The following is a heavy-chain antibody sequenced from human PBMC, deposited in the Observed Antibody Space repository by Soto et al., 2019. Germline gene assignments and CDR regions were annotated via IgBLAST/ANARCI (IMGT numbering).Heavy chain of an antibody. D-gene: IGHD2-15*01. CDR2: IYYSGST. Sequence: SETLSLTCTVSGGSISSSSYYWGWIRQPPGKGLEWIGSIYYSGSTYYNPSLKSRVTISVDTSKNQFSLQLNSVTADDTAVYYCARLLSDYFDYWGQGTLVTVSS. J-gene: IGHJ4*02. V-gene: IGHV4-39*01. CDR1: GGSISSSSYY. CDR3: ARLLSDYFDY.